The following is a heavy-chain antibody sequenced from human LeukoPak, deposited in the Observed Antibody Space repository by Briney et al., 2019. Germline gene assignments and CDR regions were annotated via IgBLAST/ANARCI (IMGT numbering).Heavy chain of an antibody. Sequence: GGSLRLSCAAFGFTLSSNPMHWVRQAPGKGLEWVAAISPDGSAKFDADSVKGRFTVSRDNSKNTLYLQMNSLTIEDMALYYCAREIGSSGWAGFFDLWGQGTLVTVSS. J-gene: IGHJ4*02. CDR1: GFTLSSNP. CDR3: AREIGSSGWAGFFDL. V-gene: IGHV3-30-3*01. CDR2: ISPDGSAK. D-gene: IGHD6-19*01.